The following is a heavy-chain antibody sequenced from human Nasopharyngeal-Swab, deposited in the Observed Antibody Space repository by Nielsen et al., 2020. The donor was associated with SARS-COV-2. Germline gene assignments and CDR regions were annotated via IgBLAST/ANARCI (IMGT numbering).Heavy chain of an antibody. CDR3: ARLPHQLQPMVDY. CDR1: GGSISSGSYY. CDR2: IYTSGST. D-gene: IGHD2-2*01. J-gene: IGHJ4*02. Sequence: SETLSLTCTVSGGSISSGSYYWSWIRQPAGKGLEWIGRIYTSGSTYYNPSLKSRVTISVDTSKNQFSLKLSSVTAADTAVYYCARLPHQLQPMVDYWGQGTLVTVSS. V-gene: IGHV4-61*02.